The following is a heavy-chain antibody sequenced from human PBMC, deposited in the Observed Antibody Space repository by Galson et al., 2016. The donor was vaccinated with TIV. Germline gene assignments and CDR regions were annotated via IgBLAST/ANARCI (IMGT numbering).Heavy chain of an antibody. CDR3: ARVYGYDYGDS. Sequence: SVKVSCKVTGDTFYDFPFSRVRQAPGQGLEWMGWINPNTGGTDYAQKFQGRVTMTSDRSISTAYMELNRLKSDDTAVYYCARVYGYDYGDSLGQGTLVIVSS. J-gene: IGHJ4*02. V-gene: IGHV1-2*02. CDR1: GDTFYDFP. D-gene: IGHD5-24*01. CDR2: INPNTGGT.